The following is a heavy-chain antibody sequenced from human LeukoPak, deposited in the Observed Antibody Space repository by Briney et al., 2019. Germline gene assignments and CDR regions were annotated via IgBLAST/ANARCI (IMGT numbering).Heavy chain of an antibody. Sequence: GGSLRLSCAASGFTFSSYSMNWVRQAPGKGLEWVSYISSNSSTIYYADSVKGRFTISRDNAKNSLYLQMNSLRAEDTAVYYCARKNSITIFGVVIEYYYYYMDVWGKGTTVTVSS. D-gene: IGHD3-3*01. V-gene: IGHV3-48*01. CDR2: ISSNSSTI. CDR3: ARKNSITIFGVVIEYYYYYMDV. J-gene: IGHJ6*03. CDR1: GFTFSSYS.